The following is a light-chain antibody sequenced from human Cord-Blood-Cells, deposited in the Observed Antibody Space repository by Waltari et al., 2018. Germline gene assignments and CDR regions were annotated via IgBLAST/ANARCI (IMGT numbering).Light chain of an antibody. J-gene: IGLJ2*01. CDR2: RNN. Sequence: QSVLPQPPSASGTPGQRVTISCSGTSSNIGSNYVSWYQQPPGPAPNLLIYRNNQRPSGVPDRFSGSKSGTSASLAISGLRSEDEADYYCAAWDDSLSGLVFGGGTKLTVL. V-gene: IGLV1-47*01. CDR1: SSNIGSNY. CDR3: AAWDDSLSGLV.